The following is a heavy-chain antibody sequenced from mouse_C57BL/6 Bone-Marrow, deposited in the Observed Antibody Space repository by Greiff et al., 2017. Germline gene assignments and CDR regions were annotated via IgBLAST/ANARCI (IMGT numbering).Heavy chain of an antibody. CDR1: GYSITSGYY. CDR2: ISYDGSN. D-gene: IGHD2-5*01. CDR3: ARFYYSNPYYAMDY. J-gene: IGHJ4*01. V-gene: IGHV3-6*01. Sequence: VQLQQSGPGLVKPSQSLSLTCSVTGYSITSGYYWNWIRQFPGNKLEWMGYISYDGSNNYNPSLKNRISITRDTSKNQFFLKLNSVTTEDTATYYCARFYYSNPYYAMDYWGQGTSVTVSS.